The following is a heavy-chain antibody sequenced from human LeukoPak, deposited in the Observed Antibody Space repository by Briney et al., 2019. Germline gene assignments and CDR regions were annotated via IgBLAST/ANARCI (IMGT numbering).Heavy chain of an antibody. V-gene: IGHV3-7*01. J-gene: IGHJ4*02. CDR3: ARTDYCGSGSYYLFDY. D-gene: IGHD3-10*01. CDR2: IKQDGSEK. CDR1: GFTFRTYN. Sequence: GGSLRLSCAASGFTFRTYNMNWVRQAPGKGLEWVANIKQDGSEKYYVDSVKGRFTISRDNAKNSLYLQMNSLRAEDTAVYYCARTDYCGSGSYYLFDYWGQGTLVTVSS.